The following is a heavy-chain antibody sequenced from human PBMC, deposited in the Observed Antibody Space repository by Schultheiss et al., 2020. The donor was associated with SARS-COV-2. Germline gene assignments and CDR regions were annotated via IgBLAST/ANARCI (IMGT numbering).Heavy chain of an antibody. J-gene: IGHJ3*02. Sequence: GGSLRLSCAASGFTFSSYGMHWVRQAPGKGLEWVAVIWYDGSNKYYADSVKGRFTISRDNSKNTLYLQMNSLRAEDTAVYYCARDRNYYGSGSGFDIWGQGTMVTVSS. CDR2: IWYDGSNK. CDR3: ARDRNYYGSGSGFDI. V-gene: IGHV3-33*01. CDR1: GFTFSSYG. D-gene: IGHD3-10*01.